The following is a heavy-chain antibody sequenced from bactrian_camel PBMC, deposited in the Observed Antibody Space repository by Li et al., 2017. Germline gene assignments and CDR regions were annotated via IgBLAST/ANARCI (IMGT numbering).Heavy chain of an antibody. J-gene: IGHJ6*01. Sequence: HVQLVESGGGAVQAGGSLRLSCEVSGISYSPDCMGWFRQAPGKGLEWISSISGSVYGTFYSDPVKGRFTISRDDAKNTLYLQMNSLKPEDAGMYYCAKDGSCWVDRDLDFDYWGQGTQVTVS. CDR1: GISYSPDC. V-gene: IGHV3S1*01. CDR3: AKDGSCWVDRDLDFDY. CDR2: ISGSVYGT. D-gene: IGHD5*01.